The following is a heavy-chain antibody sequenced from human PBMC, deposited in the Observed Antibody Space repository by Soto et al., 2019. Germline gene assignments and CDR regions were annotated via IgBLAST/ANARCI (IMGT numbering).Heavy chain of an antibody. D-gene: IGHD3-22*01. CDR2: ISGSGGST. Sequence: GGSLRLSCAASGFTFSSYAMSWVRQAPGKGLEWVSAISGSGGSTYYADSVKGRVTMTSDTTSSTTYMELSGLKSDDTAVYFCASGADYHDSGAYCYILNYLGQGTLVTVSS. CDR1: GFTFSSYA. J-gene: IGHJ1*01. CDR3: ASGADYHDSGAYCYILNY. V-gene: IGHV3-23*01.